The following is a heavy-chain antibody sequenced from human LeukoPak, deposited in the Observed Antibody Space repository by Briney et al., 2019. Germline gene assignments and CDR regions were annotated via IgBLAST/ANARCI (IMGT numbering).Heavy chain of an antibody. D-gene: IGHD3-10*01. CDR1: GFTFSSYW. J-gene: IGHJ4*02. CDR2: IKQDGSEK. CDR3: ARAQHPYYYGSGSYL. Sequence: GGSLRLSCAASGFTFSSYWMSWVRQAPGKGLEWVANIKQDGSEKYYVDSVKGRFTIPRDNAKNSLYLQMNSLRAEDTAVYYCARAQHPYYYGSGSYLWGQGTLVTVSS. V-gene: IGHV3-7*01.